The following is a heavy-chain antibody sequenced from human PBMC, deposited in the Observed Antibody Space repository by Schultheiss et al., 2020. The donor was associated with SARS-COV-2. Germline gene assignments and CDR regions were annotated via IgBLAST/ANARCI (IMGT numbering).Heavy chain of an antibody. CDR2: TYYRSKWYN. Sequence: SQTLSLTCAISGDSVSSNSAAWNWIRQSPSRGLEWLGRTYYRSKWYNDYAVSVKSRITINPDTSKNQFSLKLSSVTAADTAVYYCARLYRDPYYYDSSGYYNGWFDPWGQGTLVTVSS. CDR1: GDSVSSNSAA. V-gene: IGHV6-1*01. D-gene: IGHD3-22*01. CDR3: ARLYRDPYYYDSSGYYNGWFDP. J-gene: IGHJ5*02.